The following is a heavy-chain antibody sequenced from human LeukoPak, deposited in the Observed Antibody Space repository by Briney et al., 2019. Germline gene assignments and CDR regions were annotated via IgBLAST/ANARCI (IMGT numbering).Heavy chain of an antibody. CDR1: GYSFTSYW. J-gene: IGHJ3*02. CDR2: MYPGDSNT. CDR3: ARQRQADYYDSSGYYYHAFDI. V-gene: IGHV5-51*01. D-gene: IGHD3-22*01. Sequence: GESLKISCKGSGYSFTSYWIGWVRQMPGKGLEWMGIMYPGDSNTRYSPSFQGQVTISADKSISTAYLQWSSLKASDTAMYYCARQRQADYYDSSGYYYHAFDIWGQGTMVTVSS.